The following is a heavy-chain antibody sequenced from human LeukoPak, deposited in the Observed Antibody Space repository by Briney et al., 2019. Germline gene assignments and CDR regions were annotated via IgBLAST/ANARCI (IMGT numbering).Heavy chain of an antibody. CDR1: GFTFSSYA. Sequence: PGGSLRLSCAASGFTFSSYAMSWVRQAPGKGLERVSAISGSGGSTYYADSVKGRFTISRDNSKNTLYLQMNSLRAEDTAVYYCAKDGGSELRYFDWFGAFDIWGQGTMVTVSS. J-gene: IGHJ3*02. CDR3: AKDGGSELRYFDWFGAFDI. D-gene: IGHD3-9*01. V-gene: IGHV3-23*01. CDR2: ISGSGGST.